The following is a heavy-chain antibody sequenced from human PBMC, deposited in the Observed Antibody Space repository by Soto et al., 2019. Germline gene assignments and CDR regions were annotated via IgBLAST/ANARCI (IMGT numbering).Heavy chain of an antibody. CDR3: ARDAKGWIAVAGIYFQH. Sequence: QVQLVESGGGVVQPGRSLRLSCAASRFTFSSYGMHWVRQAPGKGLEWVAVIWYDGSNKYYADSVKGRFTISRDNSKNTLYLQMNSLRAEDTAVYYCARDAKGWIAVAGIYFQHWGQGTLVTVSS. CDR1: RFTFSSYG. V-gene: IGHV3-33*01. D-gene: IGHD6-19*01. J-gene: IGHJ1*01. CDR2: IWYDGSNK.